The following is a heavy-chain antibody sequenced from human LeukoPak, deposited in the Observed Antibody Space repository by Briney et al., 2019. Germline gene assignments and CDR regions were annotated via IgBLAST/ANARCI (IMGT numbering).Heavy chain of an antibody. CDR1: GYTFTSYG. J-gene: IGHJ3*02. CDR2: INPNSGDT. D-gene: IGHD3-10*01. Sequence: ASVKVSCKASGYTFTSYGISWVRQAPGQGLEWMGWINPNSGDTNYAQKFQGRVTMTRDTSISTAYMELSRLRSDDTAVYYCARDQYYYGSGSDAFDIWGQGTMVTVSS. V-gene: IGHV1-2*02. CDR3: ARDQYYYGSGSDAFDI.